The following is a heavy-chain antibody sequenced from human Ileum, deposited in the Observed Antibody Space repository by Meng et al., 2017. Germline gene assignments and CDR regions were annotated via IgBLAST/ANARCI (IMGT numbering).Heavy chain of an antibody. D-gene: IGHD5-12*01. CDR3: AVLGPYDDNDY. J-gene: IGHJ4*02. CDR2: IWNDGSNQ. Sequence: QVQLVESGGGVVQPGESLRLSCAASGFPVNSRGMHWVRQDPGKGLEWVGIIWNDGSNQYYSDSVRGRFTISRDNSKNTLYLQMSSLRVDDTALYYCAVLGPYDDNDYWGQGTLVTVSS. V-gene: IGHV3-33*01. CDR1: GFPVNSRG.